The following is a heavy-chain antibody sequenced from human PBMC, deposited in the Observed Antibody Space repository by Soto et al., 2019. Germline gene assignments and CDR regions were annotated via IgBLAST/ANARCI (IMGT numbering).Heavy chain of an antibody. V-gene: IGHV3-30*03. Sequence: GGSLRLSCVVSGFTFSTYGMHWVRQTPGKGLEWVAVISHDGGHEDYVDSVKGRFTISRDSSKNALFLQMNSLRAEDTAVYFCASHTNSWYYFDHWGQGTVVTVSS. CDR2: ISHDGGHE. D-gene: IGHD6-13*01. CDR3: ASHTNSWYYFDH. CDR1: GFTFSTYG. J-gene: IGHJ4*02.